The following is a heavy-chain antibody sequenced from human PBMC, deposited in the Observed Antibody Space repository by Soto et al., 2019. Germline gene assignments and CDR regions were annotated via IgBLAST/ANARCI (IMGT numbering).Heavy chain of an antibody. Sequence: PGGSLRLSCAASGFTFDDYAMHWVRQAPGKGLEWVSGISWNSGSIGYADSVKGRFTISRDNAKNSLYLQMNSLRAEDTALYYCAKSNGDSASFYYYYMDVWGKGTTVTVSS. J-gene: IGHJ6*03. D-gene: IGHD2-8*01. CDR1: GFTFDDYA. CDR3: AKSNGDSASFYYYYMDV. V-gene: IGHV3-9*01. CDR2: ISWNSGSI.